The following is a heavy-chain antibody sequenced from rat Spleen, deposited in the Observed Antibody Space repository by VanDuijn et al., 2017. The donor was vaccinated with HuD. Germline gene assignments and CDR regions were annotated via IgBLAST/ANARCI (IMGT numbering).Heavy chain of an antibody. J-gene: IGHJ3*01. D-gene: IGHD1-1*01. Sequence: EVQLVESGGGLVQPGRSLKLSCAASGFTFSNYGMAWVRQAPTKGLEWVATISYDGSSTYYRDSVKGRFTISRDNAKSTLYLQMDSLRSEDTATYYCARNSNYYSGLFAYWGQGTLVTVSS. V-gene: IGHV5-29*01. CDR1: GFTFSNYG. CDR3: ARNSNYYSGLFAY. CDR2: ISYDGSST.